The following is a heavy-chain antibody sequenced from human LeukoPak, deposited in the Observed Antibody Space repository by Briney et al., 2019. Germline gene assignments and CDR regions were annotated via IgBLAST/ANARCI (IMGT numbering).Heavy chain of an antibody. D-gene: IGHD6-13*01. V-gene: IGHV4-59*12. CDR1: GGSISSYY. CDR3: ARGRYSSSWNWFDP. J-gene: IGHJ5*02. CDR2: IYYSGST. Sequence: PSETLSLTCTVSGGSISSYYWSWIRQPPGKGLEWIGYIYYSGSTNYNPSLKSRVTISVDTSKNQFSLKLSSVTAADTAVYYCARGRYSSSWNWFDPWGQGTLVTVSS.